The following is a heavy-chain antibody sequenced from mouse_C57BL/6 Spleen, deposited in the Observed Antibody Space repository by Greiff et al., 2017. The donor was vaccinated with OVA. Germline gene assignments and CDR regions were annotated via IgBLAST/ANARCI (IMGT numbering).Heavy chain of an antibody. CDR1: GFTFSDAW. CDR3: TRRDYYEYWYFDV. CDR2: IRNKANNHAT. J-gene: IGHJ1*03. D-gene: IGHD2-4*01. V-gene: IGHV6-6*01. Sequence: EVKLEESGGGLVQPGGSMKLSCAASGFTFSDAWMDWVRQSPEKGLEWVAEIRNKANNHATYYAESVKGRFTISRDDSKSSVYLQMNSLRAEDTGMYYCTRRDYYEYWYFDVWGTGTTVTVSS.